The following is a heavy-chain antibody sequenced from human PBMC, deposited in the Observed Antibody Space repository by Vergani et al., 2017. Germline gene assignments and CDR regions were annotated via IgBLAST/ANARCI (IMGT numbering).Heavy chain of an antibody. CDR2: IIPMFGTA. Sequence: VPLVQSGAEVKKPGESLKISCEGSGYTFTDYWVGWVRQKPGKGLEWMGGIIPMFGTANYAQKFQGRVTITADESTSTAYMELSSLKSEDTAVYYCARDRSTVTDDAFDIWGQGTMVTVSS. V-gene: IGHV1-69*01. D-gene: IGHD4-17*01. CDR1: GYTFTDYW. CDR3: ARDRSTVTDDAFDI. J-gene: IGHJ3*02.